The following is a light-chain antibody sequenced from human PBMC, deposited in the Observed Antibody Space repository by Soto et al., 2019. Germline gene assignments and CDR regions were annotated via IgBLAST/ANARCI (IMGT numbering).Light chain of an antibody. CDR1: QSISSW. CDR2: KAS. Sequence: DLQITQSPSTLSASVGDRVTITCRASQSISSWLAWYQQKPGKAPKLLIYKASSLESGVPSRFSGSGSGTEFTLTISSLQPDDFATYYCQQYNSPIFTFGPGTKVEIK. V-gene: IGKV1-5*03. J-gene: IGKJ3*01. CDR3: QQYNSPIFT.